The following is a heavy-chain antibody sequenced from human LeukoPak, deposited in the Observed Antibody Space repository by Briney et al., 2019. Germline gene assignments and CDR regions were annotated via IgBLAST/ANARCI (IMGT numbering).Heavy chain of an antibody. CDR3: ARGTDYGDYWTPLDY. Sequence: KASETLSLTCTVSGGSISSYYWSWIRQPPGKGLEWIGRIYTSGSTNYNPSLKSRVTMSVDTSKNQFSLKLSSVTAADTAVYYCARGTDYGDYWTPLDYWGQGTLVTVSS. V-gene: IGHV4-4*07. CDR1: GGSISSYY. D-gene: IGHD4-17*01. CDR2: IYTSGST. J-gene: IGHJ4*02.